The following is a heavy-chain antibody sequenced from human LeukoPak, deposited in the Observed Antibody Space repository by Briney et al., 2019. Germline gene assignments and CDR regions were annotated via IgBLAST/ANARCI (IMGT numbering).Heavy chain of an antibody. J-gene: IGHJ4*02. CDR3: AKGAEDYVWGSIGF. V-gene: IGHV3-23*01. D-gene: IGHD3-16*01. CDR2: ISGSGSST. CDR1: ELTFSNYA. Sequence: PGGSLRLSCAASELTFSNYAMSWVRQAPGKGLEWVSVISGSGSSTYYADSVKGRFAISRDNSKNMLYVQMNSLRAEDSAVYYCAKGAEDYVWGSIGFWGQGILVTVSS.